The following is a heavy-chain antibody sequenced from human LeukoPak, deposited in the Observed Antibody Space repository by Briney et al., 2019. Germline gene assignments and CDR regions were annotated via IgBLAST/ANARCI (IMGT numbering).Heavy chain of an antibody. J-gene: IGHJ1*01. D-gene: IGHD3-3*01. CDR3: AGLRSGYYLTEYFQH. CDR2: INTDGSST. V-gene: IGHV3-74*01. CDR1: GFTFSSYW. Sequence: GGSLRLSCAASGFTFSSYWMHWVRQAPGKGLVWVSRINTDGSSTSYADSVKGRFTISRDNAKNTLYLQMNSLRAEDAAVYYCAGLRSGYYLTEYFQHWGQGTLVTVSS.